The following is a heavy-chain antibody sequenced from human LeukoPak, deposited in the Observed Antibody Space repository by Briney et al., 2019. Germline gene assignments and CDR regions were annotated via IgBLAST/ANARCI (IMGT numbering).Heavy chain of an antibody. V-gene: IGHV4-39*07. J-gene: IGHJ4*02. D-gene: IGHD3-3*01. CDR3: ARVVTLYDFWSGYYRGSFDY. Sequence: SETLSLTCTVSGGSISSSSYYRGWIRQPPGKGLEWIGSIYYSGSTYYNPSLKSRVTISVDTSKNQFSLKLSSVTAADTAVYYCARVVTLYDFWSGYYRGSFDYWGQGTLVTVSS. CDR1: GGSISSSSYY. CDR2: IYYSGST.